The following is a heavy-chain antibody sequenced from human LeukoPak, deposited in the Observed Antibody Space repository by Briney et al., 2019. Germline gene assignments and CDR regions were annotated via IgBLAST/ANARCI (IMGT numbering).Heavy chain of an antibody. CDR2: INSDGSST. CDR1: GFTFSSYW. J-gene: IGHJ6*03. V-gene: IGHV3-74*01. CDR3: ARPRYYYYIDV. Sequence: GGSLRLSCAASGFTFSSYWMHWVRQAPGKGLVWVSRINSDGSSTSYADSVKGRFTISRDNAKNTLYLQMNSLRAEDTAVYYCARPRYYYYIDVWGKGTTVTVSS.